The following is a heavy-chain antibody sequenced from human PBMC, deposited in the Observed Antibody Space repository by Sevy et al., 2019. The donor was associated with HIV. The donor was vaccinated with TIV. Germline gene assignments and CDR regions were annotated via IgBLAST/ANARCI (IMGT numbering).Heavy chain of an antibody. Sequence: GGSLRLSCAASGFTFSSYSMNWVRQAPGKGLEWVSSISSSSSYIYYADSVKGRFTISRDNAKNSLYLQMNSLRAEDMAVYYCARAVLYCSSTSCYTFDHWGQGTLVTVSS. J-gene: IGHJ4*02. D-gene: IGHD2-2*02. V-gene: IGHV3-21*01. CDR2: ISSSSSYI. CDR1: GFTFSSYS. CDR3: ARAVLYCSSTSCYTFDH.